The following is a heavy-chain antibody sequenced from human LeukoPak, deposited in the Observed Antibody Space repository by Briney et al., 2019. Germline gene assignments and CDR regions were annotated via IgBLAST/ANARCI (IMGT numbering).Heavy chain of an antibody. CDR2: IGTAGNT. J-gene: IGHJ4*02. D-gene: IGHD6-19*01. Sequence: LTGGSLRLSCAASGFTFSSHDMHWVRHPTGKGLEWVSVIGTAGNTYYTDSVKGRFTISRGNAKNSLYLQMDNLRAEDTAVYYCARSKSYSSGWTDFDCWGQGTLVTVSS. V-gene: IGHV3-13*01. CDR1: GFTFSSHD. CDR3: ARSKSYSSGWTDFDC.